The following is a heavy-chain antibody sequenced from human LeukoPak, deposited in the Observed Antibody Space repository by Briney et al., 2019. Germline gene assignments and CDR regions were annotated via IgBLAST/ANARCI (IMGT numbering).Heavy chain of an antibody. CDR1: GGTFSSYA. CDR3: ARDKGITMVRGVEYNWFDP. D-gene: IGHD3-10*01. CDR2: IIPIFGTA. J-gene: IGHJ5*02. V-gene: IGHV1-69*06. Sequence: ASVKVSCKASGGTFSSYAISWVRQPPGQGLEWMGGIIPIFGTASYAQKFQGRVTITADKSTSTAYMELSSLRSEDTAVHYCARDKGITMVRGVEYNWFDPWGQGTLVTVSS.